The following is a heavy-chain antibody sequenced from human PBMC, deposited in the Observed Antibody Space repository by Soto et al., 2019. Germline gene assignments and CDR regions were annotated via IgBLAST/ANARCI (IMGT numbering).Heavy chain of an antibody. V-gene: IGHV5-10-1*01. CDR3: DGTFSYYAMDV. J-gene: IGHJ6*02. CDR1: GDSFNNYW. Sequence: GESLKISCKGSGDSFNNYWISWMRQMPGKGLEWMGRIDPSDSYRTYNPAFQGHVTISVDKSISTAYVQWTRLEAPDSAIYYYDGTFSYYAMDVWGQGTTVTVSS. CDR2: IDPSDSYR.